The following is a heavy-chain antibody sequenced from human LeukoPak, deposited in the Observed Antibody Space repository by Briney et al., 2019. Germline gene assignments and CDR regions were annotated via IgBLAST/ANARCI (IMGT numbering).Heavy chain of an antibody. CDR3: ARLSVTDGFDY. D-gene: IGHD4-17*01. Sequence: SETLSLTCAVYGGSFSGYYWSWIRQPPGKGLEWIGEINHSRNTNYNPSLKSRVTISVDTSKNQFSLKLSSVTAADTAVYYCARLSVTDGFDYWGQGTLVTVSS. V-gene: IGHV4-34*01. J-gene: IGHJ4*02. CDR1: GGSFSGYY. CDR2: INHSRNT.